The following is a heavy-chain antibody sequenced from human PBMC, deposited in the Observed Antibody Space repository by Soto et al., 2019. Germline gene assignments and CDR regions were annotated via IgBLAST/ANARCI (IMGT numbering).Heavy chain of an antibody. CDR3: ARGLRYSSSWEYYFDY. Sequence: QVQLQQWGAGLLKPSETLSLTCAVYGGSFSGYYWSWIRQPPGKGLEWIGEINHSGSTNYNPSLKSRVTLSVDTSKNQFSLKLSSVTAADTAVYYCARGLRYSSSWEYYFDYWGQGTLVTVSS. CDR1: GGSFSGYY. CDR2: INHSGST. J-gene: IGHJ4*02. V-gene: IGHV4-34*01. D-gene: IGHD6-13*01.